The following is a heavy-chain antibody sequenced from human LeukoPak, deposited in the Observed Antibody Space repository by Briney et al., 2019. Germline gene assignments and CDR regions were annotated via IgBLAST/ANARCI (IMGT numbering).Heavy chain of an antibody. CDR1: GFTFSSYE. Sequence: GGSLRLSCAASGFTFSSYEMNWVRQAPGQGLEWVSYISSSGSTIYYADSVKGRFTISRDNAKNSLYLQMNSLRAENTAVYYCAELGITMIGGVWGKGTTVTISS. V-gene: IGHV3-48*03. J-gene: IGHJ6*04. D-gene: IGHD3-10*02. CDR2: ISSSGSTI. CDR3: AELGITMIGGV.